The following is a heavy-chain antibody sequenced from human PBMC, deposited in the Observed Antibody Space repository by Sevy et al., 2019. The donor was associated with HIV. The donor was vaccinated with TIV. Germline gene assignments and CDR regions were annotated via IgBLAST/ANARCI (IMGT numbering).Heavy chain of an antibody. CDR3: ARVRYNYGQHYFDY. V-gene: IGHV3-11*06. D-gene: IGHD5-18*01. J-gene: IGHJ4*02. Sequence: GGSLRLSCTASGFTFSDYYMSWIRQAPGKGLEWVSYSNSRNSYTNYAGSVKGRFTISRDNAKNSLYLQMNSLRAEDTAVYYCARVRYNYGQHYFDYWGQRTLVTVSS. CDR1: GFTFSDYY. CDR2: SNSRNSYT.